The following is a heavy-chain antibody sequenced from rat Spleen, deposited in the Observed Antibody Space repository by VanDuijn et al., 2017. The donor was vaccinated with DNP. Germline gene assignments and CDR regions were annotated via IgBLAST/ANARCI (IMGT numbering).Heavy chain of an antibody. J-gene: IGHJ2*01. CDR2: IIYDGSRT. CDR1: GFTFSDYY. Sequence: EVQLVESGGGLVQPGRSLKLSCAASGFTFSDYYMAWVRLAPAKGLEWVAYIIYDGSRTYYGDSVNGRFTISRDNAKSTLFLQMNSLRSEEMATYYCARHVLPLRVWDYWGQGVMVTVSS. V-gene: IGHV5-22*01. D-gene: IGHD4-1*01. CDR3: ARHVLPLRVWDY.